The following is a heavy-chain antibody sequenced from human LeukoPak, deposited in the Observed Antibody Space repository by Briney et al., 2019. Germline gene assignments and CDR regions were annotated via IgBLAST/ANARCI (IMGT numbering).Heavy chain of an antibody. V-gene: IGHV3-23*01. J-gene: IGHJ1*01. CDR2: ISGSGGST. CDR3: AKDDDWGRYKH. CDR1: GFTFSSYA. D-gene: IGHD3-16*01. Sequence: GGSLRLSCAASGFTFSSYAMSWVRQAPGKGLEWVSGISGSGGSTYYTDSVKGRFTISRDNSKNTLSLQVNSLRAEDTAMYYCAKDDDWGRYKHWGQGTLVTVSS.